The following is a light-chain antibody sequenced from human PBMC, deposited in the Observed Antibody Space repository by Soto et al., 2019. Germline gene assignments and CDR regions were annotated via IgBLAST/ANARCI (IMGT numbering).Light chain of an antibody. CDR2: WAS. Sequence: DIVMTQSPDSLARSLGERATITCTSSKNLLYSSNNKNYLAWYHQKPGQPPKLLIYWASTRESGVPDRFIASGSGTDFTLPISGLQAEELAVDDCPQYYGTPTCGQVTK. CDR3: PQYYGTPT. J-gene: IGKJ1*01. CDR1: KNLLYSSNNKNY. V-gene: IGKV4-1*01.